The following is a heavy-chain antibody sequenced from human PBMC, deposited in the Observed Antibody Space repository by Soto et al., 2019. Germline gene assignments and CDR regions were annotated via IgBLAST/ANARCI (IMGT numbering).Heavy chain of an antibody. J-gene: IGHJ3*02. CDR3: ARAIDSSMGNAFDI. CDR2: IWYDGSNK. CDR1: GFTFSSYG. V-gene: IGHV3-33*01. Sequence: QVQLVESGGGVVQPGRSLRLSCAASGFTFSSYGFHWVRQAPGKGLEWVAVIWYDGSNKDYTDSVKGRFTISRDNSKNTLYLQMNSLRAADTAVYYCARAIDSSMGNAFDIWGQGTMVTVSS. D-gene: IGHD5-18*01.